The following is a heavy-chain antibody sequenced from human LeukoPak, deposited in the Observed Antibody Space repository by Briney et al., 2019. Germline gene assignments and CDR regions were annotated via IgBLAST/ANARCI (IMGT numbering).Heavy chain of an antibody. CDR3: AKDDDSSEYHDWYFDL. D-gene: IGHD3-22*01. CDR2: ITSSGSAT. CDR1: GFTFSDYA. Sequence: GGSLRLSCVGSGFTFSDYAMAWVRQAPGNGLEWVSGITSSGSATYYGDSVKGRFTISRDNSNDTLYLQMNSMRAEDTAMYYCAKDDDSSEYHDWYFDLWGGGALLSVCS. V-gene: IGHV3-23*01. J-gene: IGHJ2*01.